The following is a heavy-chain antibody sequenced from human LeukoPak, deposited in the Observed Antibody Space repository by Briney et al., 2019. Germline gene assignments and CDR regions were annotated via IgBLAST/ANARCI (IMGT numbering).Heavy chain of an antibody. D-gene: IGHD4-23*01. CDR2: IYYSGST. CDR1: GGSISSYY. CDR3: ATQTTVVRDDAFDI. Sequence: SETLSLTCTVSGGSISSYYWSWIRRPPGKGLEWIGYIYYSGSTNYNPSLKSRVTISVDTSKNQFSLKLSSVTAADTAVYYCATQTTVVRDDAFDIWGQGTMVTVSS. J-gene: IGHJ3*02. V-gene: IGHV4-59*08.